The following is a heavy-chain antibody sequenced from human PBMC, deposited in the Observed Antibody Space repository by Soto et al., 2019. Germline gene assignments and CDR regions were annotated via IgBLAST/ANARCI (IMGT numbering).Heavy chain of an antibody. CDR1: GGSISSGASS. CDR2: IYHSGST. CDR3: ARGDSADSSQSEGFRIVRFDT. V-gene: IGHV4-30-2*01. Sequence: SETLSLTCAVSGGSISSGASSWSWLRQPPGKGLEWIGYIYHSGSTYYNPSLKSRVTISVDRSKNRFFLNLISVTAADTAVYYCARGDSADSSQSEGFRIVRFDTWGQGILVTVS. D-gene: IGHD6-13*01. J-gene: IGHJ5*02.